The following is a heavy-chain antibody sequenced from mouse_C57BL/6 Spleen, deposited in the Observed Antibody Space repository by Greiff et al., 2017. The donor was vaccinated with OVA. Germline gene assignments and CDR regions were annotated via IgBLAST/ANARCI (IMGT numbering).Heavy chain of an antibody. CDR3: ARYGNYDWYFEV. J-gene: IGHJ1*03. CDR2: ISYDGGN. Sequence: EVKLMESGPGLVQPSQSLSLTCSVTGYSFTSGYFWNLIRQFPGNLLEWMGYISYDGGNNYHPSLKNPLPITRATSKNQFFLKLNAVTTEDTATYYCARYGNYDWYFEVWGTGTTVTVSS. V-gene: IGHV3-6*01. D-gene: IGHD2-10*02. CDR1: GYSFTSGYF.